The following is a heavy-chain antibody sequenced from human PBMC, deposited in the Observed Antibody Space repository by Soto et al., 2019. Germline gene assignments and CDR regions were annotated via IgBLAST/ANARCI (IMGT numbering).Heavy chain of an antibody. V-gene: IGHV1-46*01. J-gene: IGHJ6*02. CDR1: GYTFTSYY. CDR2: INPSGGST. CDR3: ARETFGRIAAAGLYYGMDV. Sequence: ASVKVSFKASGYTFTSYYMHWVRQAPGQGLEWMGIINPSGGSTSYAQKFQGRVTMTRDTSTSTVYMELSSLRSEDTAVYYCARETFGRIAAAGLYYGMDVWGQGTTVTVSS. D-gene: IGHD6-13*01.